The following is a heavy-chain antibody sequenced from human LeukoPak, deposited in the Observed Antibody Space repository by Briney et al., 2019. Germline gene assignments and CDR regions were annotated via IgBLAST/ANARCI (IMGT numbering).Heavy chain of an antibody. Sequence: PSETLSLSCTVSGGYISSDDYCWGWIRLPPGKALEWLGYIYYSGSTYYNPSLKRRVTISVDTSKNQFSLELSSVTGADTAVYYCARDSPGYYYGMDVWGQGTTVTVS. CDR3: ARDSPGYYYGMDV. V-gene: IGHV4-30-4*01. CDR2: IYYSGST. J-gene: IGHJ6*02. CDR1: GGYISSDDYC.